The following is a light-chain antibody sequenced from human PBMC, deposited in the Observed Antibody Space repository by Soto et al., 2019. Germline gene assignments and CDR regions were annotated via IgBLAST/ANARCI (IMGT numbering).Light chain of an antibody. CDR2: AAS. Sequence: EIVLTQSPGTLSLSPGERATLSCRASQSVSSYYLAWYQQKPGQAPRLLIYAASTRATGIPARFSGSGSGTEFTLTINSLQSEDFAVYYCQQYNNWWTFGQGTKVDIK. J-gene: IGKJ1*01. CDR1: QSVSSYY. CDR3: QQYNNWWT. V-gene: IGKV3-15*01.